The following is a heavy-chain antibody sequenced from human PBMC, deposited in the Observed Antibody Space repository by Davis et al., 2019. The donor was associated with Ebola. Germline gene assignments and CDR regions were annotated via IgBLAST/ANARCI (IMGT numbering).Heavy chain of an antibody. Sequence: PSETLSLTCTVSGGSVSSGTYYWTWIRQHPGKGLEWIGYIYYSGSTFYNPSLKSRLTISVDTSKNQFSLKLSSVTAADTAVYYCARIHKTHYYGSGTYAVRDHYRGMDDWGHGTSVTVSS. J-gene: IGHJ6*02. D-gene: IGHD3-10*01. CDR2: IYYSGST. CDR3: ARIHKTHYYGSGTYAVRDHYRGMDD. CDR1: GGSVSSGTYY. V-gene: IGHV4-31*03.